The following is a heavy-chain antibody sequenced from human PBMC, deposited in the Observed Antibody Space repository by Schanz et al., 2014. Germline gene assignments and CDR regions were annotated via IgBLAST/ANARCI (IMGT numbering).Heavy chain of an antibody. D-gene: IGHD6-13*01. CDR3: ARDGEAAAGCDY. V-gene: IGHV1-24*01. J-gene: IGHJ4*02. Sequence: QVQLVQSGAEVKKPGASVKVSCKASGYTFTSYYMHWVRQAPGQGLEWMGGFHHEDGDTVYAQKFQGRVIMTEDTSTDTAYVELSRLTSEDTGVYYCARDGEAAAGCDYWGQGTLVTVSS. CDR1: GYTFTSYY. CDR2: FHHEDGDT.